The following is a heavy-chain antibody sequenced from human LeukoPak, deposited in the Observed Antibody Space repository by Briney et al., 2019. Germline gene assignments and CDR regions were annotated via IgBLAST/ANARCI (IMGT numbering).Heavy chain of an antibody. V-gene: IGHV3-15*01. CDR2: IKSKGDAETT. CDR3: TTDLGLTMIRGVLVS. J-gene: IGHJ4*02. CDR1: GFTFTNAW. D-gene: IGHD3-10*01. Sequence: GGSLRLSWVASGFTFTNAWMSWVRQAPGKGLDWFGRIKSKGDAETTDYAAPVKGRFFLSRDDSENTLYLQMYSLQTEDTAVYYCTTDLGLTMIRGVLVSWGQGTLVTVSS.